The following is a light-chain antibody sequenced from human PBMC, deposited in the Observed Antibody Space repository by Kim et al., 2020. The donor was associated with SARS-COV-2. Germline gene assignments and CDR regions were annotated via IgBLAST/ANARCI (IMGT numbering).Light chain of an antibody. V-gene: IGLV1-44*01. CDR2: SNN. CDR3: AAWDDGLNAWV. CDR1: SSNIGSNT. J-gene: IGLJ3*02. Sequence: ELTQPPSASGTPGQRVTISCSGSSSNIGSNTVNWYQQLPGTAPKLLIYSNNQRPSGVPDRFSGSKSGTSASLAISGLQSEDEADYYCAAWDDGLNAWVFGGGTQLTVL.